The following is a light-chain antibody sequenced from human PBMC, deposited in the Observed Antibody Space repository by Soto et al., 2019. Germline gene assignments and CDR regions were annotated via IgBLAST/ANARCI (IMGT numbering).Light chain of an antibody. CDR1: QSVSSSY. CDR2: AAS. J-gene: IGKJ1*01. Sequence: IVLTQSPGTLSLSPGERATLSCRASQSVSSSYLAWYQQKPGQAPRLLIYAASSRATGIPDRFSGSGSGTDFTLTISRLEPEDFALYYCQQYGTSPPETFGQGTKVEIK. CDR3: QQYGTSPPET. V-gene: IGKV3-20*01.